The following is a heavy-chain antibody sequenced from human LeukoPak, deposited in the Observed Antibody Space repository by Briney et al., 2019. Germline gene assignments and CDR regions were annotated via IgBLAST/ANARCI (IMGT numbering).Heavy chain of an antibody. Sequence: TSETLSLTCTVSGGSISSSSYYWGWIRQPPGKGLEWIGSIYYSGSTYYNPSLKSRVTISVDRSKNQFSLKLSSVTAADTAVYYCARGPYDSSGFLFRFDYWGQGTLVTVSS. J-gene: IGHJ4*02. CDR2: IYYSGST. CDR3: ARGPYDSSGFLFRFDY. D-gene: IGHD3-22*01. CDR1: GGSISSSSYY. V-gene: IGHV4-39*07.